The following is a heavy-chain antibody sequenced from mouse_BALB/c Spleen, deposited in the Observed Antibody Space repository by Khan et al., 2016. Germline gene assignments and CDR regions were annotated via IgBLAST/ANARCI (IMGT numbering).Heavy chain of an antibody. CDR3: ATGITTVIVTRRHY. CDR1: GYTFTNFG. V-gene: IGHV9-3-1*01. D-gene: IGHD1-1*01. Sequence: QIQLVQSGPELKKPGETVKISCKASGYTFTNFGINWVRQAPGKGLEWMDWINTNTGETTYADDFKGRFAFSLETSASTASLQINNLKNEDTATYSCATGITTVIVTRRHYWGQGTTLTVSS. CDR2: INTNTGET. J-gene: IGHJ2*01.